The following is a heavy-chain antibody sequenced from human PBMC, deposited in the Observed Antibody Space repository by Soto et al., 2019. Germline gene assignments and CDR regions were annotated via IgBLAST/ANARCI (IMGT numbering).Heavy chain of an antibody. CDR2: ISSSSSYT. CDR3: AKDYGDYHFYYYGMDV. V-gene: IGHV3-11*06. Sequence: GGSLRLSCAASGFTFSDYYMSWIRQAPGKGLEWVSYISSSSSYTNYADSVKGRFTISRDNAKNSLYLQMNSLRAEDTAVYYCAKDYGDYHFYYYGMDVWGQGTTVTVSS. J-gene: IGHJ6*02. D-gene: IGHD4-17*01. CDR1: GFTFSDYY.